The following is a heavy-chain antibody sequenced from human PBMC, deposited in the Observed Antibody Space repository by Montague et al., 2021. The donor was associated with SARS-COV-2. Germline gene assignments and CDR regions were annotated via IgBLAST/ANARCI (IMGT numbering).Heavy chain of an antibody. Sequence: ITNYNPSLKSRLTMSIDMSKNQFSLKMSSVTAADTAMYYCARQARGVGFDIWGQGTRVTVSS. V-gene: IGHV4-4*07. D-gene: IGHD3-10*01. CDR2: IT. J-gene: IGHJ3*02. CDR3: ARQARGVGFDI.